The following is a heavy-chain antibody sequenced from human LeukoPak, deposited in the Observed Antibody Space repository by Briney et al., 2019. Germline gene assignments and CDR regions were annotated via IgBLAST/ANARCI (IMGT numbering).Heavy chain of an antibody. J-gene: IGHJ4*02. CDR2: ISAYNGNT. Sequence: ASVKVSCKASGYTFTGYYMHWVRQAPGQGLEWMGWISAYNGNTNYAQKLQGRVTMTTDTSTSTAYMELRSLRSDDTAVYYCARDSAMVRGVIPFNYWGQGTLVTVSS. D-gene: IGHD3-10*01. CDR1: GYTFTGYY. CDR3: ARDSAMVRGVIPFNY. V-gene: IGHV1-18*04.